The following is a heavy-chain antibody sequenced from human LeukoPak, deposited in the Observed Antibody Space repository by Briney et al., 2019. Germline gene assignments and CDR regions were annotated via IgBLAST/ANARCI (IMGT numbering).Heavy chain of an antibody. CDR1: GFTFSNYH. D-gene: IGHD6-13*01. Sequence: GGSLRLSCAASGFTFSNYHMNWVRQAPGKGLEWVSSISSSSSYIYYADSVKGRFTISRDNAKNSLYLQMNSLRAEDTAVYYCAREQQLVRGYWYFDLWGRGTLVTVSS. CDR3: AREQQLVRGYWYFDL. V-gene: IGHV3-21*01. CDR2: ISSSSSYI. J-gene: IGHJ2*01.